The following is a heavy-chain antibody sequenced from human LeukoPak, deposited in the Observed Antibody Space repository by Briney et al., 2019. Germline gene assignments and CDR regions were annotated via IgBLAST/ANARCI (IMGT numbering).Heavy chain of an antibody. Sequence: PGGSLRLSCAASRFTFSSYAMSCVRQAPGKALKWVSAISSSDDSTYYADSVKGRFTISRDNSKNTLSLQMNSLRAEDTAVYYCAKINPTYGDFDYWGQGTLVTVSS. CDR3: AKINPTYGDFDY. D-gene: IGHD4-17*01. CDR1: RFTFSSYA. CDR2: ISSSDDST. V-gene: IGHV3-23*01. J-gene: IGHJ4*02.